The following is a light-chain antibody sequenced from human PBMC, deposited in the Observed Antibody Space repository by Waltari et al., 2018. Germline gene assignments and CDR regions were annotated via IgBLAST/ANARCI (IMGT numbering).Light chain of an antibody. CDR1: ASDVAFYNY. V-gene: IGLV2-14*03. CDR3: NSYTGSSSWV. CDR2: DVS. Sequence: QSALTQPASVSGSPGQSIPISCTGTASDVAFYNYVSWYQQPPGQAPKVIIYDVSERPSGVSNRFSGSKAGNSAFRTISGLQAEDEADYYCNSYTGSSSWVFGGGTKLTV. J-gene: IGLJ3*02.